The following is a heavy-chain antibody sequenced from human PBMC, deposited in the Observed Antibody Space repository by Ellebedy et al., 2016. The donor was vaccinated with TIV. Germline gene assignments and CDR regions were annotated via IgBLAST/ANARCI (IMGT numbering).Heavy chain of an antibody. CDR2: ISWNSGYK. CDR1: GFTFDDYA. Sequence: SLKISCVASGFTFDDYAIHWVRQAPGKGLEWVSGISWNSGYKAYGDSVKGRFTISRDNAKNSLYLQMNSLGPEDTALYFCAKQTSKDICTGSGGGCFDYWGQGALVTVSP. V-gene: IGHV3-9*01. J-gene: IGHJ4*02. D-gene: IGHD2-8*02. CDR3: AKQTSKDICTGSGGGCFDY.